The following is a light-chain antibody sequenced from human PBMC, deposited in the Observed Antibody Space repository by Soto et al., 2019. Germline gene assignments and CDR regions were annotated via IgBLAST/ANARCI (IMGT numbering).Light chain of an antibody. J-gene: IGLJ1*01. CDR3: AAWDDSLNGFV. CDR2: RDI. CDR1: SSNIGSNT. Sequence: GLTQSPSASGTPGQRVTMSCSGSSSNIGSNTVNLYQQLPGMAPRLLIYRDIQRPSGVPDRFSGSKSGTSASLAISGLQSEDEADYYCAAWDDSLNGFVFGTGTKVTVL. V-gene: IGLV1-44*01.